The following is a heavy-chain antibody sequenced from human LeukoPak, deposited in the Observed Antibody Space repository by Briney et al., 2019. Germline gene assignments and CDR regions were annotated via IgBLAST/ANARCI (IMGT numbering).Heavy chain of an antibody. J-gene: IGHJ4*02. D-gene: IGHD5-18*01. V-gene: IGHV4-31*03. CDR2: IYYSGST. Sequence: PSQTLSLTCTVSGGSISSGGYYWSWIRQHPGKGLEWIGYIYYSGSTYYNPSLKSRVTISVDTSKNQFPLKLSSVTAAATAVYYCAGEDTAPRRMSYWGQGTLVTVSS. CDR3: AGEDTAPRRMSY. CDR1: GGSISSGGYY.